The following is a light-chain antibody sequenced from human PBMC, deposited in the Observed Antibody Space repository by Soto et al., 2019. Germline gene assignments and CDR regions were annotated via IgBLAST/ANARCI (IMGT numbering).Light chain of an antibody. Sequence: DIVMTQSQDSLAVSLGERATINCKSSQSVLYSSNNKNYLAWHQQKPGQPPKLLIYGASTRESGVPDRFSGSWSGTDFTLTISSLQAEDVAVYYCQQYYTTPPTFGQGTKVEI. CDR3: QQYYTTPPT. J-gene: IGKJ1*01. V-gene: IGKV4-1*01. CDR1: QSVLYSSNNKNY. CDR2: GAS.